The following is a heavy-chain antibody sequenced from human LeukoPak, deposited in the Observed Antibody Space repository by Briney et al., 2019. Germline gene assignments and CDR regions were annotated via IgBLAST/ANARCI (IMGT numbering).Heavy chain of an antibody. J-gene: IGHJ5*02. Sequence: SETLSLTCAVYGGSFSGYYWSWIRQPPGKGLEWIGEINHSGSTNCNPSLKSRVTISVDTSKNQFSLKLSSVTAADTAVYYCARGGNYYDSSGYWWSPGNNWFDPWGQGTLVTVSS. CDR2: INHSGST. D-gene: IGHD3-22*01. V-gene: IGHV4-34*01. CDR1: GGSFSGYY. CDR3: ARGGNYYDSSGYWWSPGNNWFDP.